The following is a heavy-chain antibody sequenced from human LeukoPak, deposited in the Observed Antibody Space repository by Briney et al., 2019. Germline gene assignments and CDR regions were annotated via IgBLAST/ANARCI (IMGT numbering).Heavy chain of an antibody. Sequence: HTGGSLRLSCEASGFLFENYYMYWVRQAPGKGLEWVTFIRQDGNKKMYTDSVQGRFTISRDNAENTVFLQMHSLRPEDTAVYYCARDAAMTFRGYFDLWGRGTLVIVSS. D-gene: IGHD3-16*01. J-gene: IGHJ2*01. CDR2: IRQDGNKK. CDR3: ARDAAMTFRGYFDL. CDR1: GFLFENYY. V-gene: IGHV3-30*02.